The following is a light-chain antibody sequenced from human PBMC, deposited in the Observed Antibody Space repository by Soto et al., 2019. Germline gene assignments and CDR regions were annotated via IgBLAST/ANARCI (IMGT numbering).Light chain of an antibody. V-gene: IGLV2-8*01. J-gene: IGLJ2*01. CDR3: SSYAGSSNLV. CDR2: EVS. Sequence: QSALTQPPSASGSPGQSVTISCTGTSSDVGGYNYVSWYQQHPGKAPKLMIYEVSKRPSGVPDRFSGSKSGNTASLTVSGLQAEDEADYYCSSYAGSSNLVFGGGTKVPS. CDR1: SSDVGGYNY.